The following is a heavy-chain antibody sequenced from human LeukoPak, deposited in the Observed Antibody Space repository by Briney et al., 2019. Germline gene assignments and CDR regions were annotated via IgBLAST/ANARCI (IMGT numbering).Heavy chain of an antibody. CDR3: ARWAAADRLDY. Sequence: GASVKVSCKASGYTFNTYGISWVRQAPGQGLEWMGWTSAYNGNTDYAQKFHGGLTMTTDTSTSTAYMELRSLRSDDTAVYYCARWAAADRLDYRGQGTLVTVSS. D-gene: IGHD6-13*01. CDR2: TSAYNGNT. CDR1: GYTFNTYG. V-gene: IGHV1-18*01. J-gene: IGHJ4*02.